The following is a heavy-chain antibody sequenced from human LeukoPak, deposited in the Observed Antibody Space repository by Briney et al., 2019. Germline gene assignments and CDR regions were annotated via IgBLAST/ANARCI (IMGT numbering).Heavy chain of an antibody. CDR2: ISSSSSYI. CDR3: ARDPTDYGDYNYYYGMDV. CDR1: GFTFSSYS. D-gene: IGHD4-17*01. J-gene: IGHJ6*02. V-gene: IGHV3-21*01. Sequence: GSLRLSCAASGFTFSSYSMNWVRQAPGKGLEWVSSISSSSSYIYYADSVKGRFTISRDNAKNSLYLQMNSLRAEDTAVYYCARDPTDYGDYNYYYGMDVWGQGTTVTVSS.